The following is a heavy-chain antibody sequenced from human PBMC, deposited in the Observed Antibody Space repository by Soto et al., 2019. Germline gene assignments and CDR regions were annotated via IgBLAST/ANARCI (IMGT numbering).Heavy chain of an antibody. Sequence: EVQLLESGGGLVQPGGSLRLSCAASGFTFDNYAMSWVRRAPGKGLEWVSGISGSGGSTYYADSVKGRFAISRDNSKNTLYLQITSLRAEDTAVYYCAKEPPEVGATHFDYWGQGTLVAVSS. CDR3: AKEPPEVGATHFDY. CDR2: ISGSGGST. CDR1: GFTFDNYA. V-gene: IGHV3-23*01. D-gene: IGHD1-26*01. J-gene: IGHJ4*02.